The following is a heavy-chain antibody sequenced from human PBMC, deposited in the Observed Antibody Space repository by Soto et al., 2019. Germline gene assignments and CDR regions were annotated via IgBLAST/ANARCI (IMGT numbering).Heavy chain of an antibody. D-gene: IGHD2-15*01. V-gene: IGHV3-53*01. J-gene: IGHJ4*02. CDR2: IYSGGST. Sequence: EVQLVESGGGLIQPGGSLRLSCAASGFTVSSNYMSWVRQAPGKGLEWVSVIYSGGSTYYADSVKGRFTISRDNSKNTLYLQMNSLRAVDTAVYYCAREYCSGGSCYLDYWGQGTLVRVSS. CDR3: AREYCSGGSCYLDY. CDR1: GFTVSSNY.